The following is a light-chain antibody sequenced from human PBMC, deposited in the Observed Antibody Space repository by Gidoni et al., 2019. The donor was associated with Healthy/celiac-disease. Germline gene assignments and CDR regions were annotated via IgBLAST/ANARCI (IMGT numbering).Light chain of an antibody. CDR1: QSISSY. CDR2: AAS. J-gene: IGKJ1*01. V-gene: IGKV1-39*01. Sequence: DIQLTQSPSSLSASVGDRVTLTCRASQSISSYLNWYQQKPGKAPQLLIYAASSLHSGVPSRFSGSGSGTDFTLTISSLQPEDFATYYCQQSYSTTWTFGQGTKVEIK. CDR3: QQSYSTTWT.